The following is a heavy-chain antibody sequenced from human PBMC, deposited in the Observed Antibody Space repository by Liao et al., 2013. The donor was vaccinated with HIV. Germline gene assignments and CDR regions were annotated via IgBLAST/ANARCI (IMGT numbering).Heavy chain of an antibody. CDR1: GGSIGPYY. D-gene: IGHD2/OR15-2a*01. V-gene: IGHV4-4*07. J-gene: IGHJ6*03. CDR3: ARHGPEYAYYYMDV. CDR2: IYSSEST. Sequence: QVQLQESGPGLVKPSETLSLTCTVSGGSIGPYYWSWIRQSAGKGLEWIGRIYSSESTIYNPSLEGRVTISVDRSKNQFSLNLTSVTAADTAIYYCARHGPEYAYYYMDVWGRGITVTVSS.